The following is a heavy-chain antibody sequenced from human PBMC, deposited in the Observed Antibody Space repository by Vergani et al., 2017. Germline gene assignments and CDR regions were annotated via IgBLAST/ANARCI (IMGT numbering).Heavy chain of an antibody. J-gene: IGHJ3*02. CDR1: GFTFDDYA. Sequence: EVQLVESGGGLVQPGRSLRLSCAASGFTFDDYAMHWVRQAPGKGLEWVSGISCNSGSIGYADSVKGRFTISRDNAKNSLYLQMNSLRAEDTALYYCAQDMSPDSSGWYVDAFGIWGQGTMVTVSS. CDR3: AQDMSPDSSGWYVDAFGI. D-gene: IGHD3-22*01. CDR2: ISCNSGSI. V-gene: IGHV3-9*01.